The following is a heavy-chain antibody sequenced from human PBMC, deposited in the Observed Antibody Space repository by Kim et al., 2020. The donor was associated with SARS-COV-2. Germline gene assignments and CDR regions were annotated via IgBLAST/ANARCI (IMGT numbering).Heavy chain of an antibody. Sequence: ASVKVSCKASGYTFTSYAMNWVRQAPGQGLEWMGWINTNTGNPTYAQGFTGRFVFSLDTSVSTAYLQISSLKAEDTAVYYCARLGEYGDFYANYYWYFDLWGRGTLVTVSS. V-gene: IGHV7-4-1*02. D-gene: IGHD4-17*01. J-gene: IGHJ2*01. CDR3: ARLGEYGDFYANYYWYFDL. CDR1: GYTFTSYA. CDR2: INTNTGNP.